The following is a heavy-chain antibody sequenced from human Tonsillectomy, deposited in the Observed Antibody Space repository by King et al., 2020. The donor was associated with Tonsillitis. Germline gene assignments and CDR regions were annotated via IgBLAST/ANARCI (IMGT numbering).Heavy chain of an antibody. V-gene: IGHV3-73*01. J-gene: IGHJ6*04. CDR2: IRSKANSYAT. CDR1: GFTFSGSA. Sequence: VQLVESGGGLVQPGGSLKLSCAASGFTFSGSAMHWVRQASGKGLEWVGRIRSKANSYATVYAASVEGRCTISRDDSKNTAYLQMNSLKTEDTDVYYCTRGVVAASRGMDVWGEGTTVTVSS. CDR3: TRGVVAASRGMDV. D-gene: IGHD2-15*01.